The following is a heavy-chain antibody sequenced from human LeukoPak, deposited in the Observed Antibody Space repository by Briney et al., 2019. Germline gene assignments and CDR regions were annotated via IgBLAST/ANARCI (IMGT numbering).Heavy chain of an antibody. D-gene: IGHD2-2*01. J-gene: IGHJ4*02. CDR1: GFTFSSYW. Sequence: GGSLRLSCAASGFTFSSYWMSWVRQAPGKGLEWVANIKQDGSEKYYVDSVKGRFTISRDNAKSSLYLQMNSLRAEDTALYYCAKDMALSSTSCFDYWGQGTLVTVSS. V-gene: IGHV3-7*03. CDR2: IKQDGSEK. CDR3: AKDMALSSTSCFDY.